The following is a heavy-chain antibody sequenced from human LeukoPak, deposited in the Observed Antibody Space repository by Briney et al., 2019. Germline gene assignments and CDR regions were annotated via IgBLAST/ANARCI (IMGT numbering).Heavy chain of an antibody. CDR3: AKPVYSSGWDFDY. J-gene: IGHJ4*02. CDR1: GFTFSSYW. V-gene: IGHV3-23*01. CDR2: ISGSGGST. Sequence: TGGSLRLSCAASGFTFSSYWMNWARQAPGKGLEWVSAISGSGGSTYYADSVKGRFTISRDNSKNTLYLQMNSLRAEDTAVYYCAKPVYSSGWDFDYWGQGTLVTVSS. D-gene: IGHD6-19*01.